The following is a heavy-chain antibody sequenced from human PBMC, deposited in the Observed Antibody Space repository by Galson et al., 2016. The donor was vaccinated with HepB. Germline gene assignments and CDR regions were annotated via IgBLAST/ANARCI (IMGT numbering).Heavy chain of an antibody. CDR1: GFTFSSYG. V-gene: IGHV3-30*18. J-gene: IGHJ6*02. D-gene: IGHD3-9*01. CDR2: ISYDGSNK. CDR3: AKDHAFLGLYFYCMDV. Sequence: SLRLSCAASGFTFSSYGMHWVRQAPGKGLEWVAVISYDGSNKYYADSVKGRFTISRDNSKNTLYLQMNSLRAEDTAVYYCAKDHAFLGLYFYCMDVWGQGTTVTVSS.